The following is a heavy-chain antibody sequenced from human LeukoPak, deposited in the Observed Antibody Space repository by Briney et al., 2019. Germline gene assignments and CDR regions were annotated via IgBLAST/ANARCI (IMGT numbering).Heavy chain of an antibody. Sequence: PSETLSLTCAVYGGSFSGYYWSWIRQPPGKGLEWIGEINHSGSTNYNPSLKSRVTISVDTSKNQFYLKLSSVTAADTAVYYCARGRGYNAFDIWGQGTMVTVSS. J-gene: IGHJ3*02. D-gene: IGHD5-18*01. CDR3: ARGRGYNAFDI. CDR1: GGSFSGYY. CDR2: INHSGST. V-gene: IGHV4-34*01.